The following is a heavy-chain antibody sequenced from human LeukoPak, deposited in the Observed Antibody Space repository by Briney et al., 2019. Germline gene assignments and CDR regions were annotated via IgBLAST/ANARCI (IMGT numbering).Heavy chain of an antibody. D-gene: IGHD3-22*01. CDR3: ARGGPDSSGYYYYFDY. CDR1: GFTFGSYG. Sequence: GGSLRLSCAASGFTFGSYGMHWVRQAPGKGLEWVAVIWYDGSNKYYADSVKGRFTISRDNSKNTLYLQMNSLRAEDTAVYYCARGGPDSSGYYYYFDYWGQGTLVTVSS. J-gene: IGHJ4*02. V-gene: IGHV3-33*01. CDR2: IWYDGSNK.